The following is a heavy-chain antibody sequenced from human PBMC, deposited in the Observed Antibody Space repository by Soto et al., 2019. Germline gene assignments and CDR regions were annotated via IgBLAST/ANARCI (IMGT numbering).Heavy chain of an antibody. D-gene: IGHD1-26*01. J-gene: IGHJ6*02. Sequence: GGSLRLSCAVSGITFSSYGMHWVRQAPGKGLQWVALISYDGSHKYYADSVKGRFTISRDNSKNTLYLQMNSLTTEDTAVYYCAKDRAGYSRGMDVWGQGTTVTVSS. CDR1: GITFSSYG. CDR3: AKDRAGYSRGMDV. CDR2: ISYDGSHK. V-gene: IGHV3-30*18.